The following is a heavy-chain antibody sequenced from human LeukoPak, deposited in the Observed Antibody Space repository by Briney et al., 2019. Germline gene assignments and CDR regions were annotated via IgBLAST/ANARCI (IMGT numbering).Heavy chain of an antibody. V-gene: IGHV1-8*03. D-gene: IGHD2-15*01. CDR3: VRGYCSGGSCSHGGEIFYYYMDL. J-gene: IGHJ6*03. CDR1: GYTFTSYD. Sequence: AAVKVSCKASGYTFTSYDMIWLGQATREGREWMGWMNHNSGNTGYAQKFEGRVTITRNTTISTAYMQLSSLRSEHTAQYYVVRGYCSGGSCSHGGEIFYYYMDLWGRGTTVTVSS. CDR2: MNHNSGNT.